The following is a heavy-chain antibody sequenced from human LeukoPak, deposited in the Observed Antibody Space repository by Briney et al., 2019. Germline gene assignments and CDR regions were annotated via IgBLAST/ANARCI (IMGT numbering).Heavy chain of an antibody. V-gene: IGHV3-9*01. D-gene: IGHD6-19*01. J-gene: IGHJ3*02. CDR2: TSWNSGSI. Sequence: PGGSLRLSCAASGFTFDDYAMHWVRQAPGKGLEWVSGTSWNSGSIGYADSVKGRFTISRDNAKNSLYLQMNSLRAEDTALYYCAVAASDAFDIWGQGTMVTVSS. CDR3: AVAASDAFDI. CDR1: GFTFDDYA.